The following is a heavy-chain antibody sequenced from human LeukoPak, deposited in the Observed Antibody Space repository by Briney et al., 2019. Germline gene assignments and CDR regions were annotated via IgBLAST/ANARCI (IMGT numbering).Heavy chain of an antibody. J-gene: IGHJ3*02. Sequence: SETLSLTCTVSGSSITTSSYYWGWIRQPPGKGLEWIGIIYYSGSTYYNPSLKGRVTISVDTSKNQFSLKLNSVTAADTAVYYCARSGSGSTGGAFDIWGQGTMVTVSS. CDR2: IYYSGST. D-gene: IGHD3-10*01. V-gene: IGHV4-39*01. CDR1: GSSITTSSYY. CDR3: ARSGSGSTGGAFDI.